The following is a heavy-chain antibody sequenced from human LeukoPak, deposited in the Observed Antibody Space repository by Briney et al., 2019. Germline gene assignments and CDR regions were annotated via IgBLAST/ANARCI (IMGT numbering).Heavy chain of an antibody. CDR3: AKNSGWPLDYYYYGTDV. D-gene: IGHD6-19*01. CDR1: GFTFSSSA. V-gene: IGHV3-23*01. J-gene: IGHJ6*02. Sequence: GGSLRLSCAASGFTFSSSAMSWVRLAPGKGLEWVSAISGNAGKTYYADSVKGRFTISRDNSKNTLFLQMNSLRAEDTAVYYCAKNSGWPLDYYYYGTDVWGQGTTVTVSS. CDR2: ISGNAGKT.